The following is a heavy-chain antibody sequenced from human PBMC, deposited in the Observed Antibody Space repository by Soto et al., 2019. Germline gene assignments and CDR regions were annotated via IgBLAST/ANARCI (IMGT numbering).Heavy chain of an antibody. J-gene: IGHJ6*02. CDR1: GYTFTSYY. D-gene: IGHD3-3*01. V-gene: IGHV1-46*01. CDR3: ARGDLEWFLYRTVHGMDV. CDR2: INPSGGST. Sequence: ASVKVSCKASGYTFTSYYMHWVRQAPGQGLEWMGIINPSGGSTSYAQKFQGRVTMTRDTSTSTVYMELSSLRSEDTAVYYCARGDLEWFLYRTVHGMDVWGQGTTATVSS.